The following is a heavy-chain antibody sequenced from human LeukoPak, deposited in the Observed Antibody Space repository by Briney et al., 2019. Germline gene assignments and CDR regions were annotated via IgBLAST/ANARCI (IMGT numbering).Heavy chain of an antibody. CDR2: IYYSGST. CDR3: ARDPPEYYYDRAADY. CDR1: GDSISSYY. Sequence: PSETLSLTCTVSGDSISSYYWSWIRQPPGKGLEWIGYIYYSGSTNYNPSLKSRVTISVDRSKNQFSLRLNSVTAADTAVYYCARDPPEYYYDRAADYWGQGTLVTVSA. J-gene: IGHJ4*02. D-gene: IGHD3-22*01. V-gene: IGHV4-59*12.